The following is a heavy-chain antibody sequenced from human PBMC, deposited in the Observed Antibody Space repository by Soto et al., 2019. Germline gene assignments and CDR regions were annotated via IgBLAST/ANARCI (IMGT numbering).Heavy chain of an antibody. CDR3: TTLVAGPACGDDF. CDR1: GFTFSKAW. Sequence: EVQLVESGGGLVEPGGSLRLSCAASGFTFSKAWMSWVRQVPGKGLEWVGRIKKSGGRIDYAESVKGRFIISRNDSTQTLDLQMNSLKTEDTALYYCTTLVAGPACGDDFWGQGTLVTVSS. CDR2: IKKSGGRI. D-gene: IGHD6-19*01. V-gene: IGHV3-15*01. J-gene: IGHJ4*02.